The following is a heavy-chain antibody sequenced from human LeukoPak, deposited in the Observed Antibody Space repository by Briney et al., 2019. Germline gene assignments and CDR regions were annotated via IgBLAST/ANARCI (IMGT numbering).Heavy chain of an antibody. J-gene: IGHJ4*02. V-gene: IGHV3-23*01. D-gene: IGHD5-12*01. CDR3: ARPHSGYDFQGLCY. CDR1: GFTFSNYA. CDR2: ISGSGRST. Sequence: GGSLRLSCAASGFTFSNYAMSWVRQAPGKGLEWVSGISGSGRSTYYADSVEGRFTISRDNSKNTLYLQMDSLRAEDTAVYYCARPHSGYDFQGLCYWGQGTLVTVSS.